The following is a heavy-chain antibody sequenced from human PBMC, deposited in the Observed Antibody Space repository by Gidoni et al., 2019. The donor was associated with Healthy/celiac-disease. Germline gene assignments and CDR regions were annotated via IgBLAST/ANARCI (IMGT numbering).Heavy chain of an antibody. Sequence: EVQLVESGGGLVQPGGSLRLSCAASGLTFRSYSMTWVRQAPEKGLEWVSYISSSSSTIYYADSVKGRFTISRDNAKNSLYLQMNSLRDEDTAVYYCAGNVVVPAAIGLGYYYYGMDVWGQGTTVTVSS. J-gene: IGHJ6*02. V-gene: IGHV3-48*02. CDR1: GLTFRSYS. CDR3: AGNVVVPAAIGLGYYYYGMDV. D-gene: IGHD2-2*02. CDR2: ISSSSSTI.